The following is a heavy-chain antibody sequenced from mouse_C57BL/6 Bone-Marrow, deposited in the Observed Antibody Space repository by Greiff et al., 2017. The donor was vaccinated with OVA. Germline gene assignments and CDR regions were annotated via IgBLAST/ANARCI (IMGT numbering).Heavy chain of an antibody. Sequence: EVQGVESGGGLVQPGGSLKLSCAASGFTFSDYGMAWVRQAPRKGPEWVAFISNLAYSIYYADTVTGRFTISRENAKNTLYLEMSSLRSEDTAMYYCARGPGTGTYFDYWGQGTTLTVSS. CDR2: ISNLAYSI. CDR1: GFTFSDYG. CDR3: ARGPGTGTYFDY. D-gene: IGHD4-1*01. J-gene: IGHJ2*01. V-gene: IGHV5-15*01.